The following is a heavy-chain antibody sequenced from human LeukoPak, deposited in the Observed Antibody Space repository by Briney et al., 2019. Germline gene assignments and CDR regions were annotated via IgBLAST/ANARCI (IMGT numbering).Heavy chain of an antibody. CDR2: FDPEDGET. Sequence: GASVKVSCKVSGYTLTQLSMHWVRQAPGKGLEWMGGFDPEDGETIYAQKFQGRVTMTEDTSTDTAYMELSSLRSEDTAVYYCARDRNGGYAPHDAFDIWGQGTMVTASS. D-gene: IGHD5-12*01. CDR1: GYTLTQLS. J-gene: IGHJ3*02. V-gene: IGHV1-24*01. CDR3: ARDRNGGYAPHDAFDI.